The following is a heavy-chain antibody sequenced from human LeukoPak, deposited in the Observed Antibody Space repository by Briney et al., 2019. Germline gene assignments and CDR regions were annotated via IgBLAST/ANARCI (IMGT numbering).Heavy chain of an antibody. Sequence: GASVKVSCKASGYTFTSYDINWVRQATGQGLGWMGWMNPNSGNTGYAQKFQGRVTMTRNTSISTAYVELSSLRSEDTAVYYCARGKRRNCSSTSCYRLDPWGQGTLVTVSS. V-gene: IGHV1-8*01. CDR3: ARGKRRNCSSTSCYRLDP. CDR1: GYTFTSYD. CDR2: MNPNSGNT. D-gene: IGHD2-2*02. J-gene: IGHJ5*02.